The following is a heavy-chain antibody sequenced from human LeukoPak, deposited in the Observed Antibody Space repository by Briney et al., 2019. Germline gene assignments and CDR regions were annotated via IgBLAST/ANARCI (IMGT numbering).Heavy chain of an antibody. Sequence: SETLSLTCTVSGGSISSGGYYWSWIRQHPGKGLEWIMYIYYSRSTYYNPSLKSRVTISVHTSKNQFSLKLSSVTAADTAVYYCARGGRRGLRFATFDYWGEGTLVTVSS. D-gene: IGHD5-12*01. CDR1: GGSISSGGYY. J-gene: IGHJ4*02. CDR3: ARGGRRGLRFATFDY. V-gene: IGHV4-31*03. CDR2: IYYSRST.